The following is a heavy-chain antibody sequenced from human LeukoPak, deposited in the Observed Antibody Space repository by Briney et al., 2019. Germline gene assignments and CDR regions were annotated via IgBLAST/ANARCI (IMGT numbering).Heavy chain of an antibody. J-gene: IGHJ6*03. Sequence: GGSLRLSCAASGFTFSSYWMSWVRQAPGKGLEWVANIKQDGSEKYYVDSVKGRFTISRDNAKNSLYLQMNSLRAEDTAVYYCARVGTPNYRSGWVYMDVWGKGTTVTVSS. V-gene: IGHV3-7*01. CDR2: IKQDGSEK. CDR1: GFTFSSYW. D-gene: IGHD6-25*01. CDR3: ARVGTPNYRSGWVYMDV.